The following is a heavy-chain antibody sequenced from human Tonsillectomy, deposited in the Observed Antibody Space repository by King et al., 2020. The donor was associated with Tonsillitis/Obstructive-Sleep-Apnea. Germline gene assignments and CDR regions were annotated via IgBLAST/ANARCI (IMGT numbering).Heavy chain of an antibody. Sequence: QLQESGPGLVKPSQILSLTCTVSGGSISSGAHYWSWIRQHPGKGLEWIGYIYYSGSTYYNPSLKSRVTISVDTSKNQFSLKLTSVTAADTAVYYCARARWGSGSSYWGQGTLVTVSS. D-gene: IGHD3-10*01. CDR3: ARARWGSGSSY. CDR1: GGSISSGAHY. J-gene: IGHJ4*02. V-gene: IGHV4-31*03. CDR2: IYYSGST.